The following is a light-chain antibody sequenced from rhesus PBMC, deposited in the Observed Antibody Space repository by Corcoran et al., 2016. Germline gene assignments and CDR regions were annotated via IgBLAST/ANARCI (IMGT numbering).Light chain of an antibody. V-gene: IGKV1-38*01. J-gene: IGKJ3*01. CDR3: QQRNSYPFT. CDR2: DAS. CDR1: QGISSY. Sequence: DIQLTQSPSSLSASVGDRVTITCRASQGISSYLAWYQPKPGKAPKLLIYDASNFQSGVPSRFSGSGAWTEFTLTISSLQPEDFAVYYCQQRNSYPFTFGPGTKLDIK.